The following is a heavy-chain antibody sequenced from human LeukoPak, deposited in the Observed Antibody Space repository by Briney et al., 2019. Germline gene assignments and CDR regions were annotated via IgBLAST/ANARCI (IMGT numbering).Heavy chain of an antibody. D-gene: IGHD3-22*01. J-gene: IGHJ4*02. CDR3: ASMGDSSGYSSDY. Sequence: SETLSLTCAVYGGSFSGYYWSWVRQPPGKGREWIGEINHSGSTNYNPSLKSRVTISVDTSKNQFSLKLRSVTAADTAVYYCASMGDSSGYSSDYWGQGTLVTVSS. CDR2: INHSGST. CDR1: GGSFSGYY. V-gene: IGHV4-34*01.